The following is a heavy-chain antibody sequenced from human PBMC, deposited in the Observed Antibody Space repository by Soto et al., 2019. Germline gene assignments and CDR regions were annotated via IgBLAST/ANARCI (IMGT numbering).Heavy chain of an antibody. J-gene: IGHJ4*02. CDR1: GFTFSNYA. Sequence: VQLLESGGGLLQPGGSLRLSCTASGFTFSNYAMNWVRQAPGKGLEWVSGISGSGGSTYYADSVKGRFTISRDNSKNTVYLQMNSLRAEDTAVYYCAKGRAANYDYVWGTYRYIDYWGQGTLVTVSS. D-gene: IGHD3-16*02. CDR3: AKGRAANYDYVWGTYRYIDY. V-gene: IGHV3-23*01. CDR2: ISGSGGST.